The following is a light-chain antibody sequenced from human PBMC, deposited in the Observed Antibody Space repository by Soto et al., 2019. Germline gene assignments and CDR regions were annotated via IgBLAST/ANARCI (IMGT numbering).Light chain of an antibody. Sequence: EIVLTQSPGTLSLSPGERATLPCRASQSVSNNYLAWYQKKPGQDPRILISYASAGATGIPARFSGIVSGTEFNLTIHRLQSEDCAVYEGQQLYTWTVTFGGMTKVDIK. J-gene: IGKJ4*01. CDR1: QSVSNN. CDR3: QQLYTWTVT. CDR2: YAS. V-gene: IGKV3-15*01.